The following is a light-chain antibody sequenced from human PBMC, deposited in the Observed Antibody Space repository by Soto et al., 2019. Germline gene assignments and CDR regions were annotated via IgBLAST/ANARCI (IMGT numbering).Light chain of an antibody. Sequence: EIVLTQSPATLSLSPGERATLSCRATQSVGTYLAWYQQKPGQAPRLFIFDASNRATGIPARFSGSGSGTDFTLTISGLESEDFAIYYCQQRASWPITFGQGTRLEIK. CDR3: QQRASWPIT. J-gene: IGKJ5*01. CDR1: QSVGTY. V-gene: IGKV3-11*01. CDR2: DAS.